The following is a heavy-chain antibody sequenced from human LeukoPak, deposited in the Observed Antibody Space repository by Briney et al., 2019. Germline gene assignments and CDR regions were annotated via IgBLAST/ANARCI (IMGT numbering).Heavy chain of an antibody. CDR2: ISAYNGNT. V-gene: IGHV1-18*01. CDR1: GYTFTSYG. J-gene: IGHJ4*02. Sequence: ASVKVSCKASGYTFTSYGISWVRQAPGQGLEWMGWISAYNGNTNYAQKLQGRVTMTTDTSTSTAYMELRSLRSDDTAVYYCAKSITGYCSSTSCYTPFDYWGQGTLVTVSS. D-gene: IGHD2-2*02. CDR3: AKSITGYCSSTSCYTPFDY.